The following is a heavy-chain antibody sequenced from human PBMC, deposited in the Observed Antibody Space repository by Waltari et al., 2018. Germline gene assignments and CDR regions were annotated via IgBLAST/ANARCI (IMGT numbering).Heavy chain of an antibody. D-gene: IGHD6-13*01. V-gene: IGHV3-21*01. CDR1: GFTFSSYS. CDR3: ARVSRGAAASGTFDY. CDR2: ISSSSSYI. J-gene: IGHJ4*02. Sequence: EVQLVESGGGLVKPGGSLRLSCAASGFTFSSYSMNWVRQAPGKGLEWVSSISSSSSYIYYADSVKGRFTISRDNAKNSLYLQMNSLRAEDTAVYYCARVSRGAAASGTFDYWGQGTLVTVSS.